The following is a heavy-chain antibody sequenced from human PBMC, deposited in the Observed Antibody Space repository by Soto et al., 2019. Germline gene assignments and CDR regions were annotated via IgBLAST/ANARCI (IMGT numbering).Heavy chain of an antibody. Sequence: QVQLVESGGGVIQPGRSLRLSCAASGFTLRLHAMHWVRQAPGKGLEWVAQIWYDGSNKYYTDSVKGRFTVSRVDFKNTVFLQMDSLRAEDTAVYYCARDGQQQTPYALDVWGQGTTVIVSS. J-gene: IGHJ6*02. V-gene: IGHV3-33*08. CDR3: ARDGQQQTPYALDV. D-gene: IGHD6-13*01. CDR1: GFTLRLHA. CDR2: IWYDGSNK.